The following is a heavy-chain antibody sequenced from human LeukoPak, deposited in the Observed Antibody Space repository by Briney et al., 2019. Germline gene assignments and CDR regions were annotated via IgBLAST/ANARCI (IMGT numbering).Heavy chain of an antibody. V-gene: IGHV4-30-4*01. CDR2: IYYSGST. D-gene: IGHD3-10*01. Sequence: SETLSLTCTVSGGSISSGDYYWSWIRQPPGKGLEWIGYIYYSGSTYYNPSLKSRVTISVDTSKNQFSLKLSSVTAADTAVYYCARDERIWLGEIIKYNWFDPWGQGTLVTVSS. J-gene: IGHJ5*02. CDR3: ARDERIWLGEIIKYNWFDP. CDR1: GGSISSGDYY.